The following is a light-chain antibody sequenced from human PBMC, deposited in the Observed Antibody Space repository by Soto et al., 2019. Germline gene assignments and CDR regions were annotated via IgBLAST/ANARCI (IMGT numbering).Light chain of an antibody. J-gene: IGLJ1*01. V-gene: IGLV2-8*01. Sequence: QSVLTQPPSASGSPGQSVTISCTGTSSDVGGYNYVSWYQQHPGKALKLMIYEVSKRPSGVPDRFSGSKSGNTASLTVSGLQAEDEADYYCSSYAGSNLYVFGTGTKVTVL. CDR3: SSYAGSNLYV. CDR1: SSDVGGYNY. CDR2: EVS.